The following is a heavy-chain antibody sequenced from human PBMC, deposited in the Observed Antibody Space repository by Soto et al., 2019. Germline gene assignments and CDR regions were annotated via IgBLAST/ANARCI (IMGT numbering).Heavy chain of an antibody. Sequence: PGGSVRLSCAASGFTFSSYAMSWVRQAPGKGLEWVSAISGSGGSTYYADSVKGRFTISRDNSKNTLYLQMNSLRAEDTAVYYCALWPRIAARKGYSVDYWGQGTLVTVSS. J-gene: IGHJ4*02. CDR3: ALWPRIAARKGYSVDY. CDR1: GFTFSSYA. CDR2: ISGSGGST. V-gene: IGHV3-23*01. D-gene: IGHD6-6*01.